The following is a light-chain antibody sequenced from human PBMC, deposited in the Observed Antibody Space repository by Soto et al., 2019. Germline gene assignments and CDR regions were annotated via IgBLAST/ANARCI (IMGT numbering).Light chain of an antibody. J-gene: IGLJ2*01. Sequence: QSVLTQPPSVSAAPGQKVTISCSGSRSNIGNNYVSWYQQLPGTAPKLLIYDNNKRPSGIPDRFSGSKSGTTGTLDTTGLQTGDEADYYWATWDGSLPAEVFGGGTKLTVL. CDR1: RSNIGNNY. CDR3: ATWDGSLPAEV. V-gene: IGLV1-51*01. CDR2: DNN.